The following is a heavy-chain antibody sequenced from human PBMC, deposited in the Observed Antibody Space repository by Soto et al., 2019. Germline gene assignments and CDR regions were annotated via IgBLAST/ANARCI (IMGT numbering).Heavy chain of an antibody. CDR2: IIPILGIA. CDR3: ARREAHCSGGSCYGYYFDY. D-gene: IGHD2-15*01. J-gene: IGHJ4*02. V-gene: IGHV1-69*02. Sequence: SVKVSCKASGGTFSSYTISWVRQAPGQGLEWMGRIIPILGIANYAQKFQGRVTITADKSTSTAYMELSSLRSEDTAVYYCARREAHCSGGSCYGYYFDYWGQGTLVTVSS. CDR1: GGTFSSYT.